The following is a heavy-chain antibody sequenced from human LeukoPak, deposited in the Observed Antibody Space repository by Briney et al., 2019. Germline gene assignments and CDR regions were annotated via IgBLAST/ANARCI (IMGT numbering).Heavy chain of an antibody. CDR3: ARGRRDYYDSSGLGVYFDY. D-gene: IGHD3-22*01. J-gene: IGHJ4*02. CDR1: GFTFSSYS. V-gene: IGHV3-21*01. Sequence: GGSLRLSCAASGFTFSSYSMNWVRQAPGKGLEWVSSISSSSSYIYYADSVKGRFTISRDNAKNSLYLQMNSLRAEDTAVYYCARGRRDYYDSSGLGVYFDYWGQGTLVTVSS. CDR2: ISSSSSYI.